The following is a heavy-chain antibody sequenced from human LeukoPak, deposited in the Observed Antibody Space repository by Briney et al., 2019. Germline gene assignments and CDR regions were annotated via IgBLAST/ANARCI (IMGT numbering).Heavy chain of an antibody. CDR1: GFTFSSYA. D-gene: IGHD4-17*01. Sequence: GGSLRLSCAASGFTFSSYAMSWVRQAPGKGLEWVSVMSGSGGSTYYADSVKGRFTISRDNSKNTLYLQMNSLRAEDTTVYYCAKEIYGDSTGGRFQHWGQGTLVTVSS. CDR3: AKEIYGDSTGGRFQH. CDR2: MSGSGGST. V-gene: IGHV3-23*01. J-gene: IGHJ1*01.